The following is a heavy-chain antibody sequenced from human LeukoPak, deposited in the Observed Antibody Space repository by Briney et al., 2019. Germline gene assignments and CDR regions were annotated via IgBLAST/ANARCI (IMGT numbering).Heavy chain of an antibody. D-gene: IGHD5-18*01. CDR1: GFTFSSYE. J-gene: IGHJ4*02. Sequence: GGSLRLSCAASGFTFSSYEMNWVRQAPGKGLGWVSYISGSGESIYYADSGKGRFTISRDSAKNSLYMQMNSLKAEDTAVYYCVREPGYSNGGSGELFDYWGQGTLVTVSS. CDR2: ISGSGESI. CDR3: VREPGYSNGGSGELFDY. V-gene: IGHV3-48*03.